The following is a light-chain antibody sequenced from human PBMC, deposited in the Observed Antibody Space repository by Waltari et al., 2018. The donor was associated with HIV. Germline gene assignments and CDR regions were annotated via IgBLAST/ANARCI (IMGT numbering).Light chain of an antibody. CDR1: NIGRNS. CDR3: QVWDRSYKEAV. V-gene: IGLV3-21*02. J-gene: IGLJ2*01. Sequence: SYVLTQAPSLSVAPGQTATISRGNIGRNSVQWYRQKPGRAPLLVVLDDVDRSSGIPARFSGASSGERATLTIRGVEAGDEADYYCQVWDRSYKEAVFGGGT. CDR2: DDV.